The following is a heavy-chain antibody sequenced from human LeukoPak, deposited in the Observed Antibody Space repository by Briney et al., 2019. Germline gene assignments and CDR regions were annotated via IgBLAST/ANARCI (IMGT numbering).Heavy chain of an antibody. CDR1: GFTFTNHG. Sequence: GGSLRLSCAASGFTFTNHGMHWVRQAPGKGLEWVAFIRYDVSNKYYADSVRGRFTVSRDDSKNTLYLQMSSLRAEDTAVYYCAKDTRRVGATMDYWGQGTLVTVSS. D-gene: IGHD1-26*01. CDR2: IRYDVSNK. J-gene: IGHJ4*02. V-gene: IGHV3-30*02. CDR3: AKDTRRVGATMDY.